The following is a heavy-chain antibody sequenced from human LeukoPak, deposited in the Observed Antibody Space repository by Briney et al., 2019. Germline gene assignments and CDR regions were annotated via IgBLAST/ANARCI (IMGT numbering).Heavy chain of an antibody. Sequence: GASVKVSCKASGYTFTDYYRHWLRQAPGQGLEWMGWINPNSGGTKYAQNFQGRVTLTRDTSFSTAYMELRRLRSDDTAVFYCARESLTSSPPGDAFVIWGQGTWVTVSS. D-gene: IGHD2-8*01. CDR2: INPNSGGT. CDR1: GYTFTDYY. J-gene: IGHJ3*02. V-gene: IGHV1-2*02. CDR3: ARESLTSSPPGDAFVI.